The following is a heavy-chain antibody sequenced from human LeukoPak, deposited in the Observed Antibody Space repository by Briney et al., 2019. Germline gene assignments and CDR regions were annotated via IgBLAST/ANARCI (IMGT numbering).Heavy chain of an antibody. V-gene: IGHV1-8*01. CDR1: GYTFTSYD. Sequence: GASVKVSCKASGYTFTSYDINWVRQATGQGLEWMGWMNPNSGNTGYAQKFQGRVTMTRNTSISTAYMELSSLRSEDTAVYYCARKGDIVVVPAAIIHYYYGMDVWGQGTTDTVSS. CDR3: ARKGDIVVVPAAIIHYYYGMDV. J-gene: IGHJ6*02. CDR2: MNPNSGNT. D-gene: IGHD2-2*02.